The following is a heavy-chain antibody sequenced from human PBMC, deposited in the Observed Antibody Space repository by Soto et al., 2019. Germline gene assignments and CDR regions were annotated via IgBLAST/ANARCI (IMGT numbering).Heavy chain of an antibody. CDR3: ARDLRLYYYGMDV. Sequence: QVQLVESGGGVVQPGRSLRLSCAASGFTFSSYGMHWVRQAPGKGLEWVAVIWYDGSNKYYADSVKGRFTISRDNSKNTLYLQMNSLRAVDTAVYYCARDLRLYYYGMDVWGQGTTVTVSS. CDR1: GFTFSSYG. V-gene: IGHV3-33*01. J-gene: IGHJ6*02. CDR2: IWYDGSNK.